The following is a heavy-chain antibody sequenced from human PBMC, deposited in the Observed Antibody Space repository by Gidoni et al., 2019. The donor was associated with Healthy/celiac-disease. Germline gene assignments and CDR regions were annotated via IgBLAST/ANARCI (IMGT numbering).Heavy chain of an antibody. J-gene: IGHJ4*02. D-gene: IGHD1-20*01. V-gene: IGHV4-61*01. CDR1: GGSVSSGSYY. CDR2: IYYSGST. Sequence: QVQLQESGPGLVKPSETLSLTCTVSGGSVSSGSYYWSWIRQPPGKGLEWIGYIYYSGSTNYNPSLKSRVTISVDTSKNQFSLKLSSVTAADTAVYYCARITPRTVDYWGQGTLVTVSS. CDR3: ARITPRTVDY.